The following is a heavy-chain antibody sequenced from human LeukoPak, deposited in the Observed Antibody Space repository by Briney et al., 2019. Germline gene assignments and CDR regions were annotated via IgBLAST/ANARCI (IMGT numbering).Heavy chain of an antibody. CDR1: GYTFTSNY. V-gene: IGHV1-46*01. CDR3: ARDQEGFDY. Sequence: ASVKVSCKASGYTFTSNYIHWVRQAPGQGLEWMGMIYPRDGSTSYAQKFQGRVTVTRDTSTSTVHMELSGLRSEDTAVYYCARDQEGFDYGGRGTRVTVSS. J-gene: IGHJ4*02. CDR2: IYPRDGST.